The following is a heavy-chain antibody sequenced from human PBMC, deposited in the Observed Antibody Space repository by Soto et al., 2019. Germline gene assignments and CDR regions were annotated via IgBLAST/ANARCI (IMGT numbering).Heavy chain of an antibody. V-gene: IGHV3-23*01. Sequence: PGGSLRLSCAASGFTFDTYSMNWVRQAPGKGLAWVSAIGTDSNTYYADSVKGRFTISRDNSRTTLYLQMNSLRAEDTALYYCVRKNPGTRPFDYWGQGP. CDR1: GFTFDTYS. CDR3: VRKNPGTRPFDY. CDR2: IGTDSNT. J-gene: IGHJ4*01.